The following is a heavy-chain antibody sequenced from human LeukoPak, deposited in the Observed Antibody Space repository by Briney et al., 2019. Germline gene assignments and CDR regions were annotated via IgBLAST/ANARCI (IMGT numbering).Heavy chain of an antibody. Sequence: SVKVSCKASAGTFSNYAISWVRQAPGQGLEWMGGIIPIFGTENYAQKFQGRVTITADESTSTAYMELSSLRSEDTAVYYCASENYDYVWGSYRYPRTWGQGTLVNASS. CDR2: IIPIFGTE. V-gene: IGHV1-69*01. D-gene: IGHD3-16*02. CDR3: ASENYDYVWGSYRYPRT. CDR1: AGTFSNYA. J-gene: IGHJ5*02.